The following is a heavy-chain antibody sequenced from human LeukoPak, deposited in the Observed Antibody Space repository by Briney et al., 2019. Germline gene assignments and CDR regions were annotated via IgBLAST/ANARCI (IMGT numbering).Heavy chain of an antibody. V-gene: IGHV3-23*01. Sequence: GGSLRLSCAASGFTFSSYAMSWVRQAPGKGLEWVSAISGSGGSTYYADSVKGRFTISRDNSKNTLYLQTNSLRAEDTAVYYCAKDLWLPNDAFDIWGQGTMVTVSS. CDR1: GFTFSSYA. CDR3: AKDLWLPNDAFDI. D-gene: IGHD2-21*01. J-gene: IGHJ3*02. CDR2: ISGSGGST.